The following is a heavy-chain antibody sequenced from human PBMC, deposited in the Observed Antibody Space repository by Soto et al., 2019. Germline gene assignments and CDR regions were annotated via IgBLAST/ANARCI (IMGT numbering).Heavy chain of an antibody. CDR2: IRNKAKSYTS. J-gene: IGHJ6*02. CDR3: ARGATVTTNYYYGLDV. Sequence: GGSLRLSCAASGFTFSDHYMDWFRQAPGKGLEWVGRIRNKAKSYTSEYGASVKGRFTISRDDSKKSLYLQMNSLKTEDTAVYYCARGATVTTNYYYGLDVWGQGTTVTVSS. D-gene: IGHD4-4*01. CDR1: GFTFSDHY. V-gene: IGHV3-72*01.